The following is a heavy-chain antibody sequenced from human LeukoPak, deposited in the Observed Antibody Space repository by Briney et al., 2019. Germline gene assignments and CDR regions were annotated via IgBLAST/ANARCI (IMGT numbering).Heavy chain of an antibody. V-gene: IGHV4-38-2*01. J-gene: IGHJ3*02. CDR2: IYHSGST. CDR3: AGDSSGSGAFDI. Sequence: PGRSLRLSCAASGYSISNGYYWGWIRQPPGRGLEWIWSIYHSGSTYYKPSLKSRVTISVDTSKSQFSLKLSSVTAADTAVYYCAGDSSGSGAFDIWGQGTMVTVSS. D-gene: IGHD3-22*01. CDR1: GYSISNGYY.